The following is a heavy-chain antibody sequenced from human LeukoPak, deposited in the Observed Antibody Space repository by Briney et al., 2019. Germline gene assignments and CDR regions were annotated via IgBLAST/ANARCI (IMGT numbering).Heavy chain of an antibody. D-gene: IGHD1-26*01. CDR2: ISSSSSTI. CDR1: GFTFSSYS. Sequence: PGGSLRLSCAASGFTFSSYSMNWVRQAPGKGLEWVSYISSSSSTIYYVDSVKGRFAISRDNAKNSLYLQMNSLRAEDTAVYYCAWPIVGATGAFDIWGQGTMITVSS. CDR3: AWPIVGATGAFDI. V-gene: IGHV3-48*04. J-gene: IGHJ3*02.